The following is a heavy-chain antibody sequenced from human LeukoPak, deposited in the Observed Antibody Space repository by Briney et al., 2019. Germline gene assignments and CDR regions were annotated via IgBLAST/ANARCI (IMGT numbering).Heavy chain of an antibody. CDR1: GFTFSSYE. CDR3: ARVGHYYDSSGYYYVRYFDC. J-gene: IGHJ4*02. V-gene: IGHV3-48*03. CDR2: VSSSSSTR. Sequence: GGSLRLSCAASGFTFSSYEMNWVRQAPGKGLEWISYVSSSSSTRDYADSVKGRFTISGDNAKNSLYLQMNSLRAEDTAVYYCARVGHYYDSSGYYYVRYFDCWGQGTLVTVSS. D-gene: IGHD3-22*01.